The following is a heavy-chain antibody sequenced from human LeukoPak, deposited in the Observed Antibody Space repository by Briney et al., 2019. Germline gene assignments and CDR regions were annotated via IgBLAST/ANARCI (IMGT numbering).Heavy chain of an antibody. Sequence: PRGSLRLSCAASGFTFSSYAMSWVRQAPGKGLEWVSAISGSGGSTYYADSVKGRFTISRDNSKNTLYLQMNSLRAEDTAVYYCAKNERPISGWYDYWGQGTLVTVSS. CDR1: GFTFSSYA. CDR2: ISGSGGST. D-gene: IGHD6-19*01. CDR3: AKNERPISGWYDY. J-gene: IGHJ4*02. V-gene: IGHV3-23*01.